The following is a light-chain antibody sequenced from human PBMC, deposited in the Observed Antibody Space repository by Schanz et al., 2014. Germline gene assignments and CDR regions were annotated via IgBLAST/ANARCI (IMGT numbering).Light chain of an antibody. CDR1: QSISSY. CDR3: QQSYSTPFT. J-gene: IGKJ3*01. CDR2: AAS. V-gene: IGKV1-39*01. Sequence: DIQMTQSPSSLSASVGDRFTITCRASQSISSYLNWYQQKPGKAPKLLIYAASSLQSGVPSRFSGSGSGTDFTLTISSLQPEDFATYYCQQSYSTPFTFGPGTKVHIK.